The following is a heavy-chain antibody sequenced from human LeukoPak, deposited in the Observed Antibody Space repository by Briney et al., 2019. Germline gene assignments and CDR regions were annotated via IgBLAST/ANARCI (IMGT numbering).Heavy chain of an antibody. CDR1: GGSFSGYY. V-gene: IGHV4-34*01. CDR3: ARVSRYSCSGGSCYFKYYFDY. D-gene: IGHD2-15*01. Sequence: SETPSLTCAVYGGSFSGYYWSWIRQPPGKGLEWIGEINHSGSTNYNPSLKSRVTISVDTSKNQFSLKLSSVTAADTAVYYCARVSRYSCSGGSCYFKYYFDYWGQGTLVTVSS. CDR2: INHSGST. J-gene: IGHJ4*02.